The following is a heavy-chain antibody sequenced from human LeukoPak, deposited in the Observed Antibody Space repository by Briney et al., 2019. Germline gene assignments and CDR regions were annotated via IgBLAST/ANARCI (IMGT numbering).Heavy chain of an antibody. CDR1: GGTFSNYS. V-gene: IGHV1-69*06. D-gene: IGHD3-16*02. J-gene: IGHJ4*02. CDR2: IIPIFGTA. Sequence: GASVKVSCKASGGTFSNYSVNWVRQAPGQGLEWMGGIIPIFGTANSAQKFQGRVTITADKSTTIAYMELSSLRSEDTAVYYCARGPNYDYVWGSYRSNYFDYWGQGTLVTVSS. CDR3: ARGPNYDYVWGSYRSNYFDY.